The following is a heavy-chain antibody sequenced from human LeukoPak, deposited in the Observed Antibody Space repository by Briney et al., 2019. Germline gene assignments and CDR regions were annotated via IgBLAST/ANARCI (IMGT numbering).Heavy chain of an antibody. CDR1: GFTFSSYG. D-gene: IGHD3-10*01. CDR2: ISYDGSNK. V-gene: IGHV3-30*03. Sequence: GGSLRLSCAASGFTFSSYGIHWVRQAPGKGLEWVALISYDGSNKYYADSVKGRFTISRDNAKNSLYLQMNSLRDEDTAVYYCARGRIDIIRGEGSWFDSWGQGTLVTVSS. CDR3: ARGRIDIIRGEGSWFDS. J-gene: IGHJ5*01.